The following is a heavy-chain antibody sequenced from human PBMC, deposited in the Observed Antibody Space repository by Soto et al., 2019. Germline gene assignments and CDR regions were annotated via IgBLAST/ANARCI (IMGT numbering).Heavy chain of an antibody. D-gene: IGHD3-22*01. CDR3: ARDASYYYDSSGYYPPPEPAKY. CDR2: ISGSGGRT. J-gene: IGHJ4*02. Sequence: PGGSLRLSCAASGFTFSSYAMSWVRQAPGKGLEWVSAISGSGGRTYYADSVKGRFTISRDNAKNSLYLQMNSLRAEDTAVCYCARDASYYYDSSGYYPPPEPAKYWGQGTLVTVSS. V-gene: IGHV3-23*01. CDR1: GFTFSSYA.